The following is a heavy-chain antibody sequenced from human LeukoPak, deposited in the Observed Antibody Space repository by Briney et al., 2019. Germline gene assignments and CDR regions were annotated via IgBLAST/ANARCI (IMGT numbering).Heavy chain of an antibody. J-gene: IGHJ4*02. CDR3: ARETSGDPGIIETFGFDY. CDR1: GYTFTSYD. Sequence: ASVKVSCKASGYTFTSYDINWVRQATGQGLEWMGWMNPNSGGTNYAQKFQGRVTMTRDTSINTAFMELSRLRSDDTAVYYCARETSGDPGIIETFGFDYWGQGTLVTVSS. CDR2: MNPNSGGT. V-gene: IGHV1-2*02. D-gene: IGHD1-20*01.